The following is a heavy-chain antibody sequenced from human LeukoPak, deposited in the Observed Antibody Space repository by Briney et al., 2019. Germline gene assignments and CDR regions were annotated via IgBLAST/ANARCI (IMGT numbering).Heavy chain of an antibody. Sequence: GSVKVSCKASGYTLIGSYFHWVRQAPGQGLEWMGRIDPHNGGTNYAQKFQDRVTMTRDTSISTAYMELSRLRSDDTAVYYCARTDAMDVWGQGTTVTVSS. V-gene: IGHV1-2*06. CDR3: ARTDAMDV. CDR2: IDPHNGGT. J-gene: IGHJ6*02. CDR1: GYTLIGSY.